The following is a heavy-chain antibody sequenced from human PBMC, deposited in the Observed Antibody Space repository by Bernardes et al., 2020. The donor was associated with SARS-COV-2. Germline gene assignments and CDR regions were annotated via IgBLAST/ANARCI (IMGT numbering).Heavy chain of an antibody. CDR2: ISGSGGST. D-gene: IGHD3-22*01. Sequence: GSLRLSCAASGFTFSSYAMSWVRQAPGKGLEWVSGISGSGGSTHYADSVTGRFTISRDNSKSTLYVQMNSLRAEDTAVYYCAANSSGYYLDYWGQGTLVTVSS. J-gene: IGHJ4*02. CDR1: GFTFSSYA. CDR3: AANSSGYYLDY. V-gene: IGHV3-23*01.